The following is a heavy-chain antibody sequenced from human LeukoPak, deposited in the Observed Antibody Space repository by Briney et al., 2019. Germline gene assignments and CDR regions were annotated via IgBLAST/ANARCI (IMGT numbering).Heavy chain of an antibody. J-gene: IGHJ4*02. CDR2: INHSGST. CDR3: ARGRTMAY. V-gene: IGHV4-34*01. CDR1: GGSFSGYY. D-gene: IGHD4/OR15-4a*01. Sequence: SETLSLTCTVYGGSFSGYYWSWIRQPPGKGLEWIGEINHSGSTNYNPSLKSRVTISVDTSKNQFPLKLSSVTAADTAVYYCARGRTMAYWGQGTLVTVSS.